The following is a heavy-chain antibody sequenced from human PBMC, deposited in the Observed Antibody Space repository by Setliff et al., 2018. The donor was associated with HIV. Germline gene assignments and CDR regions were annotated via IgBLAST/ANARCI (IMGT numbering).Heavy chain of an antibody. D-gene: IGHD2-15*01. Sequence: SETLSLTCTVSGDSIARNTYYWSWIRQPAGKGLEWIGRIYAGGSANYNPSLRRRVTISLDTSKNQFSLRLNSVSATDTAVYYCARDPQLVAATSRRRYYYGLDLWGQGTTVTVSS. J-gene: IGHJ6*02. V-gene: IGHV4-61*02. CDR1: GDSIARNTYY. CDR2: IYAGGSA. CDR3: ARDPQLVAATSRRRYYYGLDL.